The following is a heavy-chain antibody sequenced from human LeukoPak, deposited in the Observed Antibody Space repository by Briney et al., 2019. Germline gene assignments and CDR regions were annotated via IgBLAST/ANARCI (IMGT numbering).Heavy chain of an antibody. Sequence: PGGSLRLSCAASGFTFSSYGMHWVRQAPGKGLEWVAVISYDGSNKYYADSVKGRFTISRDNSKNTLYLQMNSLRAEDTAVYYCAKDGPGVPDYWGQGTLVTVSS. D-gene: IGHD7-27*01. CDR2: ISYDGSNK. CDR3: AKDGPGVPDY. CDR1: GFTFSSYG. J-gene: IGHJ4*02. V-gene: IGHV3-30*18.